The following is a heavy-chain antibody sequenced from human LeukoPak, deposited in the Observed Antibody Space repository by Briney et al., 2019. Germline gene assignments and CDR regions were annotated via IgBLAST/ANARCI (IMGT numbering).Heavy chain of an antibody. D-gene: IGHD7-27*01. V-gene: IGHV3-48*01. J-gene: IGHJ3*02. CDR1: GFTFSSYS. CDR2: ISSSSSSTI. Sequence: PGGSLRLSCAASGFTFSSYSMNWVRQAPGKGLEWVSYISSSSSSTIYYADSVKGRFTISRDNAKNSLYLQMNSLRAEDTAVYYCARDRTGVHAFDIWGQGTMVTVSS. CDR3: ARDRTGVHAFDI.